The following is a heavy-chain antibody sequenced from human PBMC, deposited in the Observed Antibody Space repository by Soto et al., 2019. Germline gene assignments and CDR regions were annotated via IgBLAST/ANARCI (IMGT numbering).Heavy chain of an antibody. CDR2: IVVIYGTV. D-gene: IGHD6-13*01. CDR3: VRDYGSKRSSS. Sequence: SVKVSCKASGGTFSSYRIHWVRQAPGQGLEWVGGIVVIYGTVDYAQKFQGRVTITADESTRTSYMELSSLKSQDTAVYYCVRDYGSKRSSSWGQGTLVTVSS. CDR1: GGTFSSYR. V-gene: IGHV1-69*13. J-gene: IGHJ4*02.